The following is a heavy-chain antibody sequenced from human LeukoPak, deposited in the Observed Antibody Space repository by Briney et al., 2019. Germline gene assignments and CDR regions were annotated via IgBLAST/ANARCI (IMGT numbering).Heavy chain of an antibody. V-gene: IGHV4-38-2*02. D-gene: IGHD6-13*01. J-gene: IGHJ4*02. CDR3: ARHLRLAGAGAEFDY. CDR1: GYSISSGYY. CDR2: IYHSGST. Sequence: PSETLSLTCTVSGYSISSGYYWGWIRQPPGKGLEWIGSIYHSGSTYYNPSLKSRVTISVDTSKNQFSLKLSSVTAADTAVYYCARHLRLAGAGAEFDYWGQGILVTVSS.